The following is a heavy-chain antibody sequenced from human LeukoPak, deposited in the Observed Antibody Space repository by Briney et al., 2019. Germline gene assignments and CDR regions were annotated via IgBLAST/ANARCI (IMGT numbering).Heavy chain of an antibody. V-gene: IGHV3-7*01. D-gene: IGHD5-12*01. CDR1: GFTLSDYY. Sequence: PGGSLGLSCAASGFTLSDYYMRWVRQAPGKGLEWVANIKEDGSEKYYADFVRGRFTVSMDNAKNSLYLQMTSLRVEDTGVYYCGSTSGHWGQGTLVTVSS. CDR3: GSTSGH. J-gene: IGHJ4*02. CDR2: IKEDGSEK.